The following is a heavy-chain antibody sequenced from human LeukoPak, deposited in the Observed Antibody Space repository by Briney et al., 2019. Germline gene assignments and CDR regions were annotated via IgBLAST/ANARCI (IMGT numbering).Heavy chain of an antibody. Sequence: GASVKVSCKASGYTFTGYYTHWVRQAPGQGLEWMGWINPNSGGTNYAQKFQGRVTMTRDTSISTAYMELSRLRSDDTAVYYCARGPMVRGVSPIWFDPWGQGTLVTVSS. D-gene: IGHD3-10*01. CDR2: INPNSGGT. V-gene: IGHV1-2*02. CDR3: ARGPMVRGVSPIWFDP. CDR1: GYTFTGYY. J-gene: IGHJ5*02.